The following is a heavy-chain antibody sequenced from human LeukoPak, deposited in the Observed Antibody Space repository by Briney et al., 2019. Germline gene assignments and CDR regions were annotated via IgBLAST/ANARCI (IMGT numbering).Heavy chain of an antibody. CDR2: ISYDGSNK. J-gene: IGHJ4*02. Sequence: QPGRSLRLSCAASGFTFSSYAMHWVRQAPGKGLEWVAVISYDGSNKYYADSVKGRFTISRDNSKNTLYLQMNSLRAEDTAVYYCAREYDSTPGCFGYWGQGTLVTVSS. CDR1: GFTFSSYA. V-gene: IGHV3-30-3*01. CDR3: AREYDSTPGCFGY. D-gene: IGHD3-22*01.